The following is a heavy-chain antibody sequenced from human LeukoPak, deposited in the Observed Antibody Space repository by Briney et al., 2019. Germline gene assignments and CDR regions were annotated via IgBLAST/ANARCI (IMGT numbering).Heavy chain of an antibody. Sequence: GASVKVSCKASGGTFSSYTISWVRQAPGEGLEWMGGIIPMFGTPDYAQKFQGRVTITADESTGTAYMELSSLRSEDTAMYYCASLKKPASYYDSPGHYYWGQGTLVTVSS. V-gene: IGHV1-69*13. CDR2: IIPMFGTP. CDR1: GGTFSSYT. CDR3: ASLKKPASYYDSPGHYY. D-gene: IGHD3-22*01. J-gene: IGHJ4*02.